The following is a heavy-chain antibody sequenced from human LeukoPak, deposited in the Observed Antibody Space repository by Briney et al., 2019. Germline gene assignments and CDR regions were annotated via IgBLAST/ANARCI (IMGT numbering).Heavy chain of an antibody. CDR2: IYYSGST. CDR3: ARHEYSSSWFDY. D-gene: IGHD6-13*01. CDR1: GGSISSSSYS. J-gene: IGHJ4*02. V-gene: IGHV4-39*01. Sequence: SETLSLTCTVSGGSISSSSYSWGWIRQPPGKGLEWIGSIYYSGSTYNNPSLKSRVTISVDTSKNQFSLKLSSVTAADTAVYYCARHEYSSSWFDYWGQGTLVTVSS.